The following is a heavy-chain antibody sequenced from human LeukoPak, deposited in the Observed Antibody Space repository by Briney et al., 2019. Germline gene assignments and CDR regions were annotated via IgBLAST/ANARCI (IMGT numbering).Heavy chain of an antibody. V-gene: IGHV3-74*01. D-gene: IGHD2-15*01. CDR3: ARCFRSGGSCYFDY. Sequence: PGGSLRLSCAASGFTLSSYWMHWVRQAPGKGLVWVSRINSDGSSTSYADSVKGRFTISRDNAKNTVHLQVNSLRAEDTAVYYCARCFRSGGSCYFDYWGQGTLVTVSS. CDR2: INSDGSST. CDR1: GFTLSSYW. J-gene: IGHJ4*02.